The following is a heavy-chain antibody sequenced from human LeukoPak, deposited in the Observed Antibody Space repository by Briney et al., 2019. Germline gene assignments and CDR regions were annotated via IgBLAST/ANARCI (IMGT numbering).Heavy chain of an antibody. CDR2: ISGGGERT. V-gene: IGHV3-23*01. CDR1: GIVFSNTA. J-gene: IGHJ5*02. CDR3: GKDGGQYSSGPEFDP. Sequence: GGSLRLSCAASGIVFSNTAMNWARQSPGRGLEWVSAISGGGERTFYADSVKGRFSISRDNSKNMLYLQMNSLRADDTAIYYCGKDGGQYSSGPEFDPRGQGALFTVSS. D-gene: IGHD6-19*01.